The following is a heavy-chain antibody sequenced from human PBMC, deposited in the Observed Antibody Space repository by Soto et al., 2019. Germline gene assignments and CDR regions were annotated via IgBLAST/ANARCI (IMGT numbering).Heavy chain of an antibody. V-gene: IGHV3-30-3*02. CDR3: AKRPLSIITFAY. J-gene: IGHJ4*02. D-gene: IGHD3-22*01. CDR1: GFTFSSYA. CDR2: ISFDGSNK. Sequence: GGSLRLSCAASGFTFSSYAMHWVRQAPGKGLEWVAVISFDGSNKYYADSVKGRFTISRDNSKNTLYLQMNSLRAEDTAVYYCAKRPLSIITFAYWGLGTLVTVSS.